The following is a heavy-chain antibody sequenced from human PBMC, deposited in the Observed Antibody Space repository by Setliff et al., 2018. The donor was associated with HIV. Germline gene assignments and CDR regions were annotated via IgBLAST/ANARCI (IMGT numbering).Heavy chain of an antibody. Sequence: ASVKVSCKASGYTFTSYGINWVRQAPGQGLEWMGWINTKTGNPTYAQGFTGRFVFSLDTSVSTAHPQISSLKAEDTAVYYCARAHLWFGESFPFDPWGQGTLVTVSS. J-gene: IGHJ5*02. V-gene: IGHV7-4-1*02. D-gene: IGHD3-10*01. CDR2: INTKTGNP. CDR3: ARAHLWFGESFPFDP. CDR1: GYTFTSYG.